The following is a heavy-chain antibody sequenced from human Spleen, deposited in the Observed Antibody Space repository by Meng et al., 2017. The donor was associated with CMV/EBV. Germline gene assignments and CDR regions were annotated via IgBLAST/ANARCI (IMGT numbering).Heavy chain of an antibody. CDR1: TGYY. CDR2: INPNSGGT. Sequence: TGYYSHWVRQAPGQGLEWMGWINPNSGGTNFAQKFQGRVTMTRDTSISTAYMELTRLTSDDTAIYYCARAYYDFWSGYTPSPNWFAPWGQGTLVTVSS. CDR3: ARAYYDFWSGYTPSPNWFAP. V-gene: IGHV1-2*02. D-gene: IGHD3-3*01. J-gene: IGHJ5*02.